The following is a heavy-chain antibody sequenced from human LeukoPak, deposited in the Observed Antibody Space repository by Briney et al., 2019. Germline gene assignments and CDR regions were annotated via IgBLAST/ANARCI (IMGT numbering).Heavy chain of an antibody. Sequence: GGSLTLSCALSGFILTTQCIDWVRQAPGKGLEWVGRTRNKAMSYTTDYAASVKGRFTISRDDSKKSLYLQMNSLKIEDTAVYFCSRVYYDSSGYYRYFDSWGQGTLVTVSS. J-gene: IGHJ4*02. CDR2: TRNKAMSYTT. CDR1: GFILTTQC. D-gene: IGHD3-22*01. CDR3: SRVYYDSSGYYRYFDS. V-gene: IGHV3-72*01.